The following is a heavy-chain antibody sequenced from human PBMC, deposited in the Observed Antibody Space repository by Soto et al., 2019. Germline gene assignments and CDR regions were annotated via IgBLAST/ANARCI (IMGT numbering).Heavy chain of an antibody. D-gene: IGHD3-10*01. Sequence: PSETLSLTCTVSVGSISSDGYYFSWIRQHPGKGLEWIGYIYYSGSTYYNPSLKSRVTIAVDTCKNQFSLKLSSVTAADTAVYYCGRGGDTMVRGVIIFYYYGTDVWGQGTKVTVSS. V-gene: IGHV4-31*03. CDR2: IYYSGST. J-gene: IGHJ6*02. CDR3: GRGGDTMVRGVIIFYYYGTDV. CDR1: VGSISSDGYY.